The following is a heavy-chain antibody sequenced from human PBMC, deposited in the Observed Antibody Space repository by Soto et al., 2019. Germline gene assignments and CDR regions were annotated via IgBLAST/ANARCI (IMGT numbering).Heavy chain of an antibody. CDR3: AKGGRDFGDYASPEAFDV. V-gene: IGHV3-23*01. Sequence: EVQVLESGGGLVQPGGSLRLSCAASGFIFTTYDMRWVRQAPGKGLEWVSVINSRGDRPYYPDSGKGRFTITRDNSRNTVNLQMNSLRVEDTAMYYCAKGGRDFGDYASPEAFDVWGPGTMVTVSS. J-gene: IGHJ3*01. CDR2: INSRGDRP. D-gene: IGHD4-17*01. CDR1: GFIFTTYD.